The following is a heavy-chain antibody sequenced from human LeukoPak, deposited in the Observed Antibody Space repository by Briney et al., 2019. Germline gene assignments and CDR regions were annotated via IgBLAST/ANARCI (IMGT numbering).Heavy chain of an antibody. V-gene: IGHV3-21*01. CDR1: GFTFSSYS. Sequence: GGSLRLSCAASGFTFSSYSMNCVRQAPGKGLEWVSSISSSSSYIYYADSVKGRFTISRDNAKNSLYLQMNSLRAEDTAVYYCARDGPWDSSSWRNPLDYWGQGTLVTVSS. D-gene: IGHD6-13*01. CDR3: ARDGPWDSSSWRNPLDY. CDR2: ISSSSSYI. J-gene: IGHJ4*02.